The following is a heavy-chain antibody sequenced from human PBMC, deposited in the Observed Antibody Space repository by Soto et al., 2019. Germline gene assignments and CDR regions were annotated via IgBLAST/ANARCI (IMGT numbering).Heavy chain of an antibody. Sequence: GGSLRLSCSASGFTFSSYAMHWVRQAPGKGLEYVSAISSNGGSTYYADSVKGRFTISRDNSKNTLYLQMSSLRAEDTAVYYCVKDGVYYYDSSGYYDYWGQGTLVTVSS. J-gene: IGHJ4*02. CDR3: VKDGVYYYDSSGYYDY. CDR2: ISSNGGST. D-gene: IGHD3-22*01. CDR1: GFTFSSYA. V-gene: IGHV3-64D*08.